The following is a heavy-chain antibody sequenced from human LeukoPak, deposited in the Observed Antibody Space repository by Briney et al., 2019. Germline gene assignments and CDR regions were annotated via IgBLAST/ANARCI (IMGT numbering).Heavy chain of an antibody. V-gene: IGHV3-23*01. CDR2: IYGNGATT. CDR1: GFTFSSYA. D-gene: IGHD3-10*01. Sequence: GGSLRLSCAVSGFTFSSYAMNWVRQAPGKGLEWVSIIYGNGATTDYADSVKGRFTISRDNAKNTLYLQMNSLRAEDTAVYYCAGPAYYYGSGSQDAFDIWGQGTKVTVSS. J-gene: IGHJ3*02. CDR3: AGPAYYYGSGSQDAFDI.